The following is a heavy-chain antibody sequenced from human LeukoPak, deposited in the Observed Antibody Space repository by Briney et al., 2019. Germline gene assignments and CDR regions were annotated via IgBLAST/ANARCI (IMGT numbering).Heavy chain of an antibody. V-gene: IGHV3-21*06. J-gene: IGHJ4*02. CDR3: ARGAFDYPGRDYFDY. CDR2: ISSRSSYI. D-gene: IGHD3-9*01. Sequence: GGSLRLSCAASGFSFSGYSMNWVRQAPGKGLDWVSSISSRSSYIYYADSLKGRFTISRDNAKNSLHLQMKGLRVEDTAVYYCARGAFDYPGRDYFDYWGQGTQVTVSS. CDR1: GFSFSGYS.